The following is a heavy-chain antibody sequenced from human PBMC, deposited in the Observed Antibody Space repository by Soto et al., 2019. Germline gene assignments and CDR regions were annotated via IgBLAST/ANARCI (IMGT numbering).Heavy chain of an antibody. CDR1: GFTFSSYA. V-gene: IGHV3-23*01. CDR2: ITGDGDST. CDR3: AKHLTTYFLFPFDY. Sequence: DVQLLESGGILVQPGGSLRLSCTGSGFTFSSYAFSWVRRAPGKGLEWVSAITGDGDSTYYADSARGRFTISRDNSRSTLYLQMNSLRAEDTAVYYCAKHLTTYFLFPFDYWGQGTRVTVSS. D-gene: IGHD2-21*01. J-gene: IGHJ4*02.